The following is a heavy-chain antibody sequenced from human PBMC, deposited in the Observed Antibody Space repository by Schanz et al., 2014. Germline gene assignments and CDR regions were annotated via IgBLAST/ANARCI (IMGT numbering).Heavy chain of an antibody. Sequence: QVQLVQSGAEVKKPGASVKVSCKASGYTFTSYGITWLRQAPGHGLEWMGWISAYNGNTNYAQKLQARVTMTTDPSTNTAYMELRRLRSDDTAVYYCARAPYDRSGYYAYWGQGTLVAVSS. V-gene: IGHV1-18*04. D-gene: IGHD3-22*01. CDR2: ISAYNGNT. J-gene: IGHJ4*02. CDR3: ARAPYDRSGYYAY. CDR1: GYTFTSYG.